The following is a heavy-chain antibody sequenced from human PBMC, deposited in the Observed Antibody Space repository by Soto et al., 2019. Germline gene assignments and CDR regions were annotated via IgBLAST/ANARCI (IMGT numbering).Heavy chain of an antibody. CDR2: VYPGDSDT. D-gene: IGHD3-10*01. Sequence: PGESLKISCQGYDYTFTNYWIAWVRHMPGKGLEWMGVVYPGDSDTRYSPSFEGQVTISADKSINTAYLQWSSLKASDIATYYCARTFIWFGELSFDFWGQGTVVTVSS. CDR1: DYTFTNYW. J-gene: IGHJ4*02. V-gene: IGHV5-51*01. CDR3: ARTFIWFGELSFDF.